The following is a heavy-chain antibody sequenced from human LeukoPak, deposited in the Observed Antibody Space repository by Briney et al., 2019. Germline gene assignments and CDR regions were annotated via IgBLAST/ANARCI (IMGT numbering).Heavy chain of an antibody. J-gene: IGHJ5*02. Sequence: PGRSLRLSCAASGFTFSSCGMHWVRQAPGKGLEGVAVIWYDGSNKYYADSVKGRFTISRDNSKNTLYLQMNSLRAEDTAVYYCAKGRSPSAMVNVGTFDPWGQGTLVTVSS. D-gene: IGHD5-18*01. V-gene: IGHV3-33*06. CDR2: IWYDGSNK. CDR1: GFTFSSCG. CDR3: AKGRSPSAMVNVGTFDP.